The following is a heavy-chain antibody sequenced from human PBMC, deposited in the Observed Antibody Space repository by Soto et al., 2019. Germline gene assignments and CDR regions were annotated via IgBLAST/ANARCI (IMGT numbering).Heavy chain of an antibody. V-gene: IGHV4-39*01. D-gene: IGHD6-13*01. Sequence: SETLSLTCTVSGGSMRRSGYYLGWFRQPPGKGLEYIASIYYSGSTYYSPSLKSRLTLSVDTSSNQFSLKMTSVTAADTAMYYCALQTTRGYSTSYERGDYWGQGTRVTVSS. CDR1: GGSMRRSGYY. CDR2: IYYSGST. CDR3: ALQTTRGYSTSYERGDY. J-gene: IGHJ4*02.